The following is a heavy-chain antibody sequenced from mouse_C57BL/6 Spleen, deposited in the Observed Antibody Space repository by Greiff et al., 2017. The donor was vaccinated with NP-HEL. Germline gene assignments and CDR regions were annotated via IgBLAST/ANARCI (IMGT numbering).Heavy chain of an antibody. V-gene: IGHV1-85*01. Sequence: LVESGPELVKPGASVKLSCKASGYTFTSYDINWVKQRPGQGLEWIGWLYPRDGSTKYNEKFKGKATLTVDTSSSTAYMELHSLTSEDSAVYFCARVWLRREGWFAYWGQGTLVTVSA. CDR1: GYTFTSYD. D-gene: IGHD2-2*01. CDR2: LYPRDGST. CDR3: ARVWLRREGWFAY. J-gene: IGHJ3*01.